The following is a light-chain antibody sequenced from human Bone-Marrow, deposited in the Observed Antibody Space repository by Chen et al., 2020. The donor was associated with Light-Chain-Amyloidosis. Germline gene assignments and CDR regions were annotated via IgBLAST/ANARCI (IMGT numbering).Light chain of an antibody. CDR1: SSDGGGDNH. CDR2: EVT. V-gene: IGLV2-14*01. J-gene: IGLJ1*01. Sequence: QSALTQPASVSGSPGQSNTISYTGTSSDGGGDNHVSWYQQHPDKAPKLMIYEVTNRPSWVPDRFSGSKSYNTASLAISGLQTEDEADYFCSSYTITNTLVFGSGTRVTVL. CDR3: SSYTITNTLV.